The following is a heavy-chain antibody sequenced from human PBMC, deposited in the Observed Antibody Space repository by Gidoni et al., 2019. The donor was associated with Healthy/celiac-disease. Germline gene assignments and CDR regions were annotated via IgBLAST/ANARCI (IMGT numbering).Heavy chain of an antibody. Sequence: APGQGLEWMGWISAYNGNTNYAQKLQGRVTMTTDTSTSTAYMELRSLSSDDTAVYYCLRGPWSDAVSADPMDVWGQGTTVTVSS. CDR2: ISAYNGNT. CDR3: LRGPWSDAVSADPMDV. J-gene: IGHJ6*02. D-gene: IGHD2-15*01. V-gene: IGHV1-18*01.